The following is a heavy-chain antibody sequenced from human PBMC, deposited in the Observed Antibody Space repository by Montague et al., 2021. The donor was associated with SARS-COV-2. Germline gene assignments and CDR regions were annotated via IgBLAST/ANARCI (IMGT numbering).Heavy chain of an antibody. Sequence: SETLSLTCAVYGGSFSAYYWSWIRQPLGKGLEWIGEITHSGSTNYNPSLKSRVTISLDTSTNQFSLKLSSVTAADTAVYYCARGRYSSSWYGTQYYFDIWGQGTLVTVSS. CDR3: ARGRYSSSWYGTQYYFDI. CDR2: ITHSGST. V-gene: IGHV4-34*01. D-gene: IGHD6-13*01. CDR1: GGSFSAYY. J-gene: IGHJ4*02.